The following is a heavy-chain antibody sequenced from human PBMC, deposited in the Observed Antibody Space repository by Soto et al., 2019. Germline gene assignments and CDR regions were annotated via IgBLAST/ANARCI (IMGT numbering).Heavy chain of an antibody. Sequence: GEALKISCKGSGYSFAGYWITWVRQKPGKGLEWMGRIDPSDSQTYYSPSFRGHVTISATKSITTVFLQWSSLRASDTAMYYCARQIYDSDTGPNFQYYFDSWGQGTPVTVSS. CDR2: IDPSDSQT. J-gene: IGHJ4*02. CDR3: ARQIYDSDTGPNFQYYFDS. CDR1: GYSFAGYW. V-gene: IGHV5-10-1*01. D-gene: IGHD3-22*01.